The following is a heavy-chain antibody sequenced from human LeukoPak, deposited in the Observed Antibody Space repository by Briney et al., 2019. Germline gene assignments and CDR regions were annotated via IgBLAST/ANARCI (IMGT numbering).Heavy chain of an antibody. J-gene: IGHJ4*02. D-gene: IGHD6-13*01. CDR2: ISAGAGT. CDR3: AKEPRYSSSWYGDY. CDR1: GFTFSSYA. Sequence: PGGSLRLSCAASGFTFSSYAMTWVRQAPGKGLEWVSGISAGAGTYYADSVTGRFTVSRDNSKNILYLQTNSLRAEDTAVYHCAKEPRYSSSWYGDYWGQGTLVTVSS. V-gene: IGHV3-23*01.